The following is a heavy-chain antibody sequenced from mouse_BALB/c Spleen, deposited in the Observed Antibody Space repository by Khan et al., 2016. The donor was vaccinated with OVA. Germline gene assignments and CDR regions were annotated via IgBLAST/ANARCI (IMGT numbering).Heavy chain of an antibody. V-gene: IGHV2-6-5*01. CDR1: GFSLTDYA. J-gene: IGHJ4*01. CDR3: SRDPPCYSMDY. Sequence: QVQLKDSGPGLVAPSQSLSITCTVSGFSLTDYAVSWIRQPPGKGLEWLGVIWVSGSKYYNSVLKPRLSISKDNSKSQVFLKMNSLQTDDTAMYCCSRDPPCYSMDYWGQGTSVTVSS. CDR2: IWVSGSK.